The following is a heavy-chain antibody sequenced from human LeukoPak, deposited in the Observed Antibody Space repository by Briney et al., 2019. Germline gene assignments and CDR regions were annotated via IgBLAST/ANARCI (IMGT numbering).Heavy chain of an antibody. CDR1: GFTVSNNY. CDR2: IYSGGTT. CDR3: AKDRSGSSSSGWYFDL. D-gene: IGHD6-6*01. J-gene: IGHJ2*01. V-gene: IGHV3-53*05. Sequence: PGGSLRLSCAASGFTVSNNYMNWVRQAPGKGLEWVSVIYSGGTTYYADSVKGRFTISRDNSKNTLYLQMNSPRPEDTAVYFCAKDRSGSSSSGWYFDLWGRGTLVIVSS.